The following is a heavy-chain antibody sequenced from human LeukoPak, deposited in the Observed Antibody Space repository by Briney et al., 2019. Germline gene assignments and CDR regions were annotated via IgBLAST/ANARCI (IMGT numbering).Heavy chain of an antibody. CDR1: GGSISSYY. D-gene: IGHD1-1*01. V-gene: IGHV4-4*07. CDR2: IYSSGIT. Sequence: KPSETLSLTCTVSGGSISSYYWSWIRQPAGKELEWIGRIYSSGITNYNPSLKSRATMSVDTSKNQFPLKLRSVTSADTAVYYCARDRDWKYWFDPWGQGTLVTVSS. CDR3: ARDRDWKYWFDP. J-gene: IGHJ5*02.